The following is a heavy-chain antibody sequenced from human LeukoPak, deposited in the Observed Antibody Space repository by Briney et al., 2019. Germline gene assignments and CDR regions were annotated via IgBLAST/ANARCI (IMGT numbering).Heavy chain of an antibody. CDR3: ARAPLGYCSGGSCYSGY. CDR1: GFTFSSYS. J-gene: IGHJ4*02. Sequence: GGSLRLSCAASGFTFSSYSMNWVRQAPGKGLEWVSSISSSSSYIYYADSVKGRFTISRDNAKNSLYLQMNSLRAEDTAVYYCARAPLGYCSGGSCYSGYWGQGTLVTVSS. CDR2: ISSSSSYI. D-gene: IGHD2-15*01. V-gene: IGHV3-21*01.